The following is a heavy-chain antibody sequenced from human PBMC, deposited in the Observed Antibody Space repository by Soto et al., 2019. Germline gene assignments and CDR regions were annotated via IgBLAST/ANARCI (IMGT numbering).Heavy chain of an antibody. J-gene: IGHJ6*02. V-gene: IGHV4-59*01. CDR3: AREVCGISGAGNDGMDV. Sequence: SEQLSLTCTVSGGSISSYYWSGIRQPPGKGMEWSGYIYYSGSTNYNPSLKSRVTISVDTSKNQFSLKLSAVTAADTAVHYGAREVCGISGAGNDGMDVCGQGTTVTVS. CDR1: GGSISSYY. CDR2: IYYSGST. D-gene: IGHD6-19*01.